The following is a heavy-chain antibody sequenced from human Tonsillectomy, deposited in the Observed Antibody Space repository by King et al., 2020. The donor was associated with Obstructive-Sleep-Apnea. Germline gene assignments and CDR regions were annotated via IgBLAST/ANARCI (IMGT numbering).Heavy chain of an antibody. D-gene: IGHD6-19*01. V-gene: IGHV5-10-1*03. CDR3: ARRLSGGNSGWYSVPFDY. CDR1: GYSFTSYW. J-gene: IGHJ4*02. CDR2: IDPSDSYT. Sequence: GQLVQSGAEVKKPGESLRISCKGSGYSFTSYWISWVRQMPGKGLEWMGRIDPSDSYTHYSPSFQGHVTISADKSISTAYLQWSSLKASDTAMYYCARRLSGGNSGWYSVPFDYWGQGTLVTVSS.